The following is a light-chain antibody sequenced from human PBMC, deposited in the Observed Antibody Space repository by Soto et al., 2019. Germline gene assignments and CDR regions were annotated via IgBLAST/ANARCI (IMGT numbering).Light chain of an antibody. J-gene: IGKJ3*01. Sequence: EIVLTQSPDTLSLSLGERATLSCRASQSVSSSLAWYQQKPGQAPRLLIYDASKRATGIPARFSGSGSGTDFTLTISSLEPEDFAVYYCQQRSNWPPEVTFGPGTKVDIK. CDR3: QQRSNWPPEVT. V-gene: IGKV3-11*01. CDR1: QSVSSS. CDR2: DAS.